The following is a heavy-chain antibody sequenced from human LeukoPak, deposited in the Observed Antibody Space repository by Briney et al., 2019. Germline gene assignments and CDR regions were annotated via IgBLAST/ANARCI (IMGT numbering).Heavy chain of an antibody. Sequence: GGSLRLSCAASGITFSTYAMTWVRQAPGKGLEWGSSINYIGSRTFYADSVKGRFTISRNNSKDTLYLQMNSLRVEDTAVYYCAKEEYDSGWYKWFGPWGQGTLVTVSS. J-gene: IGHJ5*02. V-gene: IGHV3-23*01. CDR2: INYIGSRT. CDR1: GITFSTYA. CDR3: AKEEYDSGWYKWFGP. D-gene: IGHD6-19*01.